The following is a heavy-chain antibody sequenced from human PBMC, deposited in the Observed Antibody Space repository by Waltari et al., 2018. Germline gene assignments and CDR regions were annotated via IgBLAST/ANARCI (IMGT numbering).Heavy chain of an antibody. J-gene: IGHJ6*02. D-gene: IGHD1-26*01. V-gene: IGHV3-74*01. Sequence: ELQLVESGGGLVQPGGSLRLSCEGSGITLSSYWMHWVRQTPGKGLGWVSRINTDWSCITSADSVKGRFTISRDDSKNTLYLQMNRLRAEDTGVYYCVGATAYWDVWGQGTTVTVSS. CDR1: GITLSSYW. CDR3: VGATAYWDV. CDR2: INTDWSCI.